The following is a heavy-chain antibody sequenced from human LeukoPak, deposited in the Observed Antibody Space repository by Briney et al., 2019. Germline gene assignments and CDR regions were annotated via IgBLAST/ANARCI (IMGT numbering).Heavy chain of an antibody. D-gene: IGHD3-22*01. CDR2: IYYSGST. Sequence: PSETLSLTCTVPGGSISSSSYYWGWIRQPPGKGLEWIGSIYYSGSTYYNPSLKSRVTISVDTSKNQFSLKLSSVTAADTAVYYCARRGYDSSGYYYAYWGQGTLVTVSS. V-gene: IGHV4-39*01. CDR1: GGSISSSSYY. CDR3: ARRGYDSSGYYYAY. J-gene: IGHJ4*02.